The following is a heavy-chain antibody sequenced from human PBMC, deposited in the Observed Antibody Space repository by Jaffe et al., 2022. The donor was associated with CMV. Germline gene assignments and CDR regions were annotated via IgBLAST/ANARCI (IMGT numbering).Heavy chain of an antibody. CDR3: ARMQAVGGYSYGTFDY. D-gene: IGHD5-18*01. V-gene: IGHV2-70*15. Sequence: QVTLRESGPALVKPTQTLTLTCTFSGFSLSTSGMCVSWIRQPPGKALEWLARIDWDDDKYYSTSLKTRLTISKDTSKNQVVLTMTNMDPVDTATYYCARMQAVGGYSYGTFDYWGQGTLVTVSS. J-gene: IGHJ4*02. CDR1: GFSLSTSGMC. CDR2: IDWDDDK.